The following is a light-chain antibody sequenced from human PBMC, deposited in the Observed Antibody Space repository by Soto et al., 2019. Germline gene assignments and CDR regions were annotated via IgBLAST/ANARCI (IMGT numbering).Light chain of an antibody. CDR1: QSVSSY. J-gene: IGKJ1*01. Sequence: EIVLTQSPATLSLSPGERATLSCRASQSVSSYLAWYQQKPGQAPRLLIYDASIRATGIPARFSGSGSGTDFTHTINSLEPEDFAVYYCQQRSNWPPWTFGQGTKVEIK. CDR3: QQRSNWPPWT. V-gene: IGKV3-11*01. CDR2: DAS.